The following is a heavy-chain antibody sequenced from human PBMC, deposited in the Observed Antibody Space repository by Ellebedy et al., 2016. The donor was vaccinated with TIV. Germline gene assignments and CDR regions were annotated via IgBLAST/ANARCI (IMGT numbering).Heavy chain of an antibody. Sequence: MPSETLSLTCTVSGGSISSYYWSWIRQPPGKGLEWIGYISYSGSTNYNPSLQSRVTLSVDTSKNQSSLKLTSVTAADTAVYYCARVVWQLPVSYAFDIWGQGTMVTVSS. D-gene: IGHD2-15*01. CDR3: ARVVWQLPVSYAFDI. CDR2: ISYSGST. V-gene: IGHV4-59*01. J-gene: IGHJ3*02. CDR1: GGSISSYY.